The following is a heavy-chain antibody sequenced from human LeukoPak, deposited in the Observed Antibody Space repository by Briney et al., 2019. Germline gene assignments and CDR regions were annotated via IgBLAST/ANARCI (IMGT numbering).Heavy chain of an antibody. J-gene: IGHJ5*02. CDR3: AREGLGTTFSAWFDP. V-gene: IGHV3-30*03. Sequence: PGGSLRLSCAASGFTFSTYGMHWVRQAPGKGLEWVAVISPDERTDYYSDSVRGRFTVSRDNSKNTLYLQVNSLRAEDTAAYYCAREGLGTTFSAWFDPWGQGTLVIVSS. CDR2: ISPDERTD. CDR1: GFTFSTYG. D-gene: IGHD1-7*01.